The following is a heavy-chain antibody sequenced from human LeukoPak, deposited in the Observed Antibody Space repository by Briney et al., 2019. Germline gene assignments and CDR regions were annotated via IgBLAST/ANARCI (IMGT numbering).Heavy chain of an antibody. V-gene: IGHV3-30*03. CDR2: ISYDGSNK. Sequence: QTGGSLRLSCAASGFTFSSYGMHWVRQAPGKGLEWVAVISYDGSNKYHADSVKGRFTISRDNSKNTLYLQMNSLRAEDTAVYYCARDHWGTRLDWGQGTLVTVSS. CDR1: GFTFSSYG. CDR3: ARDHWGTRLD. J-gene: IGHJ4*02. D-gene: IGHD7-27*01.